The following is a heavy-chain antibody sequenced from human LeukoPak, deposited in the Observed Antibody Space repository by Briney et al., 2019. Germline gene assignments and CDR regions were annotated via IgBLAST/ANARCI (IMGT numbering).Heavy chain of an antibody. CDR1: GFTFRSYS. Sequence: PGGSLRLSCAASGFTFRSYSMNWVRQTPGKGLEWVSSISGTSTYIYYADSVKGRFTISRDNAKNSLYLQMNSLRAEDTAVYYCARAHNYDAVYYYYMDVWGKGTTVTVSS. CDR3: ARAHNYDAVYYYYMDV. V-gene: IGHV3-21*01. D-gene: IGHD3-3*01. J-gene: IGHJ6*03. CDR2: ISGTSTYI.